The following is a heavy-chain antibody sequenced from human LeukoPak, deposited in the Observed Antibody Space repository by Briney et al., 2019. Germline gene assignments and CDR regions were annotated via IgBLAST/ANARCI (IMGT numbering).Heavy chain of an antibody. D-gene: IGHD3-22*01. Sequence: GRCLRLSCALSRFTPTSFAIGWVRPAPRKGLGWVSAIRGSVGSTYYADSVKGPFTISRDNSKNTQYLQMNSLRAEDTAVYYCAKDENYYDRSGYLFWGQGTLVTVSS. J-gene: IGHJ4*02. CDR2: IRGSVGST. CDR3: AKDENYYDRSGYLF. CDR1: RFTPTSFA. V-gene: IGHV3-23*01.